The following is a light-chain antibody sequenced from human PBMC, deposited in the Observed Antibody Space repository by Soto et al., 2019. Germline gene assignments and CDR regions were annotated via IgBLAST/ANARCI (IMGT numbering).Light chain of an antibody. V-gene: IGLV1-51*01. CDR3: LAWDGGLSAVV. J-gene: IGLJ3*02. CDR1: TSNIGNNL. Sequence: QSVLTQPPSVSAAPGQKVTISCSGSTSNIGNNLVSWYQHLPVTAPRLLIYDNNKRPSGIPDRFSGSKSGTSATLDITGLQTGDEADYYCLAWDGGLSAVVFGGGTKLTV. CDR2: DNN.